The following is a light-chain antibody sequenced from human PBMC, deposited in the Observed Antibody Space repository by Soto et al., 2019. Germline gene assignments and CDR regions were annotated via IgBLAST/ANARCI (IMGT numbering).Light chain of an antibody. J-gene: IGKJ2*01. CDR2: DAS. CDR1: QSVNRF. V-gene: IGKV3-11*01. CDR3: QQRGDWLVYT. Sequence: EIVLTQSPATLSLSPGERATLSCRASQSVNRFLAWYQQKPGQAPRLLFYDASHRATGIPARFSASGSGTDFTLTISSLEPEDFAVYYCQQRGDWLVYTFGQGTKLEIK.